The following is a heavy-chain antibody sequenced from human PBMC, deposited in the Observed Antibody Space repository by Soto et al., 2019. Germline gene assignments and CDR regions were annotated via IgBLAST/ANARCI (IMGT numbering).Heavy chain of an antibody. V-gene: IGHV4-39*01. Sequence: SETLSLTCTVSGGSISGSIYLWAWIRQPPGKGLEWIGSISYSGSTYNNPSLKSRVTMSVDTSKNQFSLRLSSVTAEDTAVYYCASGVAVAGSKFDYWGQGTLVTVSS. CDR2: ISYSGST. D-gene: IGHD6-19*01. CDR3: ASGVAVAGSKFDY. J-gene: IGHJ4*02. CDR1: GGSISGSIYL.